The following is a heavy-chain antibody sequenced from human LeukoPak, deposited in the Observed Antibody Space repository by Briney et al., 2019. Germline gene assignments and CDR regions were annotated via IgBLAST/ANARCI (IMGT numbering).Heavy chain of an antibody. J-gene: IGHJ4*02. D-gene: IGHD3-3*01. Sequence: PGGSLRLSCAASGFTFSSYGMHWVRQAPGKGLEWVAFIRYDGSNKYYADSVKGRFTISRDNSKNTLYLQMNSLRAEDTAVYYCAKDPTSNYYDFWSGCYEDYWGQGTLVTVSS. CDR3: AKDPTSNYYDFWSGCYEDY. CDR1: GFTFSSYG. V-gene: IGHV3-30*02. CDR2: IRYDGSNK.